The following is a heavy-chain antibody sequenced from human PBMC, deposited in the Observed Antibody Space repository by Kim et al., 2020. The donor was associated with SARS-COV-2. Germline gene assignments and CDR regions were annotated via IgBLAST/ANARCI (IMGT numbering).Heavy chain of an antibody. CDR3: AKGGGSD. J-gene: IGHJ4*02. CDR2: SNTR. V-gene: IGHV3-48*01. D-gene: IGHD6-19*01. Sequence: SNTRYDADSVKGRFTISRDNAKNSLYLQMNSRRAEDTAVYYCAKGGGSDWGQGTLVTVSS.